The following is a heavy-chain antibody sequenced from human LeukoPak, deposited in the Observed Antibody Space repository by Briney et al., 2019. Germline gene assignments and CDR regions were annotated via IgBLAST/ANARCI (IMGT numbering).Heavy chain of an antibody. Sequence: SETLSLTCTVSGGSISSYYWSWIRQPPGKGLEWIGYIYYSGSTNYNPSLKSRVTISVGTSKNQFSLKLSSVTAADTAVYYCARHGTTRAHYYFDYWGQGTLVTVSS. CDR1: GGSISSYY. J-gene: IGHJ4*02. V-gene: IGHV4-59*08. CDR3: ARHGTTRAHYYFDY. CDR2: IYYSGST. D-gene: IGHD1-1*01.